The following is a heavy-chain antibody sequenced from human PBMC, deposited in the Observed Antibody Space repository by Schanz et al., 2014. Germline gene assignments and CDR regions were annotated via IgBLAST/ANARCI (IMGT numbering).Heavy chain of an antibody. Sequence: EVHLLESGGGLVQPGGSLRLSCAASGFSFGTYAMSWVRQAPGKGLLWVSAISGSGGSTYYADSVKGRFTISRDNSKNTLFLQMSSLRVDDMAVYYCGRAGTGMAGWYFELWGRGTLVTVSS. V-gene: IGHV3-23*01. CDR3: GRAGTGMAGWYFEL. CDR2: ISGSGGST. CDR1: GFSFGTYA. D-gene: IGHD5-18*01. J-gene: IGHJ2*01.